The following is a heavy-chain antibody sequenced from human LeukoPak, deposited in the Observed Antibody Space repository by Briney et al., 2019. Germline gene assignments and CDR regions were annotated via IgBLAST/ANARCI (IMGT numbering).Heavy chain of an antibody. D-gene: IGHD3-10*02. CDR2: INKSGGST. J-gene: IGHJ4*02. CDR3: APWGVPGE. V-gene: IGHV3-23*01. Sequence: GGSLRLSCAASGFTFSSYAMSWVRQAPGKGLEWVSIINKSGGSTNYADSVKGRFTISRDNSENTLYLQVNSLRAEDTAVYYCAPWGVPGEWGPGTLVTVSS. CDR1: GFTFSSYA.